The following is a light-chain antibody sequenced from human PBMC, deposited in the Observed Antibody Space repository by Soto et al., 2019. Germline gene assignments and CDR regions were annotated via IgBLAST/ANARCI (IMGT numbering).Light chain of an antibody. V-gene: IGLV1-40*01. CDR3: QSYDSSLSGSVV. Sequence: QSVLTQPPSVSGAPGQRVTISCTGSSSNIGAGYDVHWYQQLPGTAPKLLIYGNGNRPSGVPDRFSASKSGTSASLAITGLQAEDEADYYCQSYDSSLSGSVVFGGGTKLTVL. J-gene: IGLJ2*01. CDR2: GNG. CDR1: SSNIGAGYD.